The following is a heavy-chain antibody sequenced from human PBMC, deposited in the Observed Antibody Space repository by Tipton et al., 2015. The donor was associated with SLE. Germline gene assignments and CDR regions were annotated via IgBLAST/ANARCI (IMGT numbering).Heavy chain of an antibody. J-gene: IGHJ4*01. CDR2: INPSDGTT. Sequence: QSGAEVKKPGASVKVSCKASGYIFTSYHIHWVRQAPGQGLTWMGMINPSDGTTRNAQKFQGRVTLTRDTSTSTVCMDLSSLRSEDTAVYYCARAFPYSGSPCHFGGHGTLGTASS. V-gene: IGHV1-46*01. CDR3: ARAFPYSGSPCHF. CDR1: GYIFTSYH. D-gene: IGHD1-26*01.